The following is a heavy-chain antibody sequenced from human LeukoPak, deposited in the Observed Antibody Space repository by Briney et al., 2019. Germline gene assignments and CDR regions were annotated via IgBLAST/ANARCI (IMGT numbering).Heavy chain of an antibody. D-gene: IGHD1-7*01. J-gene: IGHJ4*02. CDR1: GGSFSGYY. CDR3: ARTGITGTTPDY. Sequence: SETLSLTCAVYGGSFSGYYWSWIRQPPGKGLEWIGYIYSSGSTNYNPSLKSRVTISVDTSKNQFSLKLSSVTAADTAVYYCARTGITGTTPDYWGQGTLVTVSS. V-gene: IGHV4-59*01. CDR2: IYSSGST.